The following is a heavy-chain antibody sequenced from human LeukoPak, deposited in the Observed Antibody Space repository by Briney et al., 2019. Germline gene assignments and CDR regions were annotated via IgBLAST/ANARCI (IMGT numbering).Heavy chain of an antibody. CDR3: ARDSRDYYDSSGYYYEGDAFDI. CDR1: GGSSSSYY. D-gene: IGHD3-22*01. V-gene: IGHV4-4*07. CDR2: IYTSGST. J-gene: IGHJ3*02. Sequence: SETLSLTCTVSGGSSSSYYWSWLRQPAGKGLEWIGRIYTSGSTNYNPSLKSRVTMSVDTSKNQFSLKLSSVTAADTAVYYCARDSRDYYDSSGYYYEGDAFDIWGQGTMVTVSS.